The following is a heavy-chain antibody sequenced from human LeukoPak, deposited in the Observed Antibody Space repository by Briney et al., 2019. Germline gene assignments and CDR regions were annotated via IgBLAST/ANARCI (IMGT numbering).Heavy chain of an antibody. V-gene: IGHV1-2*02. Sequence: ASVKVSCTASVYTFTGYYMHWVRQAPGQGVEWMGWINPNSGGTNYAQKFQGRFTMTRDTSISTAYMELSRLRSDDTAVYYCARDTYRHVVGATCHYWGQGTLVTVSS. CDR3: ARDTYRHVVGATCHY. CDR2: INPNSGGT. J-gene: IGHJ4*02. D-gene: IGHD1-26*01. CDR1: VYTFTGYY.